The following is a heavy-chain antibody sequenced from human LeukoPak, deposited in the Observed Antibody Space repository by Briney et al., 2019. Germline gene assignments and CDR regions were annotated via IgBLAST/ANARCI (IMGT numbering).Heavy chain of an antibody. Sequence: PGGSLRLSCAASGFIFSNYALAWVRQAPGKGLEWVSAISGSGGSTYYADSVKGRFTISRDNSKNTLYLQMNSLRAEDTAVYYCAKDEYYYDSSGYYYSYYYMDVWGKGTTVTVSS. V-gene: IGHV3-23*01. CDR1: GFIFSNYA. CDR3: AKDEYYYDSSGYYYSYYYMDV. D-gene: IGHD3-22*01. CDR2: ISGSGGST. J-gene: IGHJ6*03.